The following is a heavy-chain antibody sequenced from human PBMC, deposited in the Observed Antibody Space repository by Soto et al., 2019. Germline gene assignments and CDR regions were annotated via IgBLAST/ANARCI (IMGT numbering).Heavy chain of an antibody. CDR1: GYTVTSYG. CDR3: ARDQWIAVAGTNWFDP. J-gene: IGHJ5*02. V-gene: IGHV1-18*01. CDR2: ISAYNGNT. Sequence: ASVKVSCKASGYTVTSYGISWVRQAPGQGLEWMGWISAYNGNTNYAQKLQGRVTMTTDTSTSTAYMELRSLRSDDTAVYYCARDQWIAVAGTNWFDPWGQGTLVTV. D-gene: IGHD6-19*01.